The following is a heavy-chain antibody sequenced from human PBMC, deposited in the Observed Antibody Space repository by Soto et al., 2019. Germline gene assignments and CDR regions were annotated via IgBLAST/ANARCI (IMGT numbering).Heavy chain of an antibody. J-gene: IGHJ4*02. CDR3: ATITMVRGVITKTDY. V-gene: IGHV3-48*02. CDR2: ISSSSSTI. D-gene: IGHD3-10*01. CDR1: GFTFSSYS. Sequence: GGSLRLSCAASGFTFSSYSMNWVRQAPGKGLEWVSYISSSSSTIYYADSVKGRFTISRDNAKNSLYLQMNSLRDEDTAVYYCATITMVRGVITKTDYWGQGTLVTVSS.